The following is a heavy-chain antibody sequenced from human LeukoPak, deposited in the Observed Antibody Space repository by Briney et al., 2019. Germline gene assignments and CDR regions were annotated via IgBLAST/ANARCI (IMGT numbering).Heavy chain of an antibody. D-gene: IGHD3-22*01. Sequence: SETLSLTGAVSGYPISSGYYWGWIRQPPGKGLEWIGSIYHSGSTYYNPSLKSRVTISVDTSKNQFSLKLSSVTAADTAVYYCARTAIYYYDSSGYYHNWFDPWGQGTLVTVSS. CDR2: IYHSGST. CDR3: ARTAIYYYDSSGYYHNWFDP. V-gene: IGHV4-38-2*01. J-gene: IGHJ5*02. CDR1: GYPISSGYY.